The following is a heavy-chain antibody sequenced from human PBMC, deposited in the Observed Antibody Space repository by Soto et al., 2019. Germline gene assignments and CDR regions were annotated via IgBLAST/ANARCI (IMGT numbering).Heavy chain of an antibody. D-gene: IGHD6-13*01. CDR1: GFTFSDYD. V-gene: IGHV3-23*01. J-gene: IGHJ4*02. CDR3: VRGSSCYISSGYYLDY. Sequence: GGSLRLSCAASGFTFSDYDLSWVRQAPGKGLEWVATISGIGGSTYLADSVKGRLSISRDNPKNTVSLLMNSLRAEDTAVYICVRGSSCYISSGYYLDYWARGTLVTASS. CDR2: ISGIGGST.